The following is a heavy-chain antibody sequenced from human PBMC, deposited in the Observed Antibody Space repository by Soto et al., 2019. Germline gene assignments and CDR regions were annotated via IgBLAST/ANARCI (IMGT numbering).Heavy chain of an antibody. CDR1: GGTFNSYA. V-gene: IGHV1-69*05. CDR3: ASQQLGPSYYCGMDV. J-gene: IGHJ6*02. Sequence: QVQLVQSGAEVKKPGSSVKVSCKASGGTFNSYAISWVRQAPGQGLEWMGGTIPIFRTADYAQKFQGRVTLTXXXSXXTAYMELSSLRSEDTAVYYCASQQLGPSYYCGMDVWGQGTTVTVSS. D-gene: IGHD6-6*01. CDR2: TIPIFRTA.